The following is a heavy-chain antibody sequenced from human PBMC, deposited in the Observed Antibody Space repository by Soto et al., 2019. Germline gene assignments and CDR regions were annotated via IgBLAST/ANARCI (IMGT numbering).Heavy chain of an antibody. CDR1: GFIFSDHY. V-gene: IGHV3-72*01. D-gene: IGHD4-17*01. Sequence: DLVESGGGLVQPGGSLRLSCAASGFIFSDHYMDWVRQAPGKGLEWVGRIRNRADSYTTEYAASVKGRFTISRDDSKNSLYLQMSSLKTADTAVYYCARDHGDLGAFDIWGRGTLVTVSS. J-gene: IGHJ3*02. CDR3: ARDHGDLGAFDI. CDR2: IRNRADSYTT.